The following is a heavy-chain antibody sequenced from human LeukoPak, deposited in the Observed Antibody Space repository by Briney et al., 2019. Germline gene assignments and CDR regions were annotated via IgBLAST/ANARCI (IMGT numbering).Heavy chain of an antibody. CDR1: GFTFSSYA. J-gene: IGHJ4*02. V-gene: IGHV3-30-3*01. CDR2: ISYDGSNK. D-gene: IGHD6-19*01. CDR3: ARDLALAVAGTPDY. Sequence: PGGSLRLSCAASGFTFSSYAMHWVRQAPGKGLEWVAVISYDGSNKYYADSVKGRFTISRDNSKNTLYLQMNSLRAEDTAVYYCARDLALAVAGTPDYWGQGTLVTVSS.